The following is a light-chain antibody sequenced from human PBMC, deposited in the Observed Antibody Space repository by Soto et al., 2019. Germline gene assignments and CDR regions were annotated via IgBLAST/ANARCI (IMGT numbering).Light chain of an antibody. V-gene: IGLV1-47*02. CDR1: RVAGGTNY. CDR3: ASWDDRLGAVI. J-gene: IGLJ2*01. CDR2: SNN. Sequence: QSVLTQPPSVSGAPGQRVTISCTGSRVAGGTNYAYWYQQLPGAAPKLLMHSNNLRPSGVPERISGSKSGTSASLAISGLRSEDDAVYYCASWDDRLGAVIFGGGTKGTVL.